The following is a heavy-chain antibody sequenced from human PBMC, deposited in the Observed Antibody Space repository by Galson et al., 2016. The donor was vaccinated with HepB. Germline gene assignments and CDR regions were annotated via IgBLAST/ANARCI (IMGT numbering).Heavy chain of an antibody. CDR1: GFTFSSYA. D-gene: IGHD6-19*01. Sequence: SLRLSCAASGFTFSSYAMSWVRQAPGKGLEWVSAISGSGGSTYYADSVKGRFTISRDNSKNTLYLQMNSLRVEDTAVYYCTRDGALPGGWVWIDPWGQGTLVIVSS. CDR2: ISGSGGST. J-gene: IGHJ5*02. CDR3: TRDGALPGGWVWIDP. V-gene: IGHV3-23*01.